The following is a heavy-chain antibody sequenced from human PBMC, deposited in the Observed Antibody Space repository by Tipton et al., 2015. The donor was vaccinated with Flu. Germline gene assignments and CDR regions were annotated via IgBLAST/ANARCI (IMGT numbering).Heavy chain of an antibody. CDR3: ARDGGYYDSSGYYRRPNYVDY. CDR1: GFTFSSYE. J-gene: IGHJ4*02. D-gene: IGHD3-22*01. Sequence: SLRLSCAASGFTFSSYEMNWVRQAPGKGLEWVSYISSSGSTIYYADSVKGRFTISRDNAKNSLYLQMNSLRAEDTAVYYCARDGGYYDSSGYYRRPNYVDYWGQGTLVTVSS. CDR2: ISSSGSTI. V-gene: IGHV3-48*03.